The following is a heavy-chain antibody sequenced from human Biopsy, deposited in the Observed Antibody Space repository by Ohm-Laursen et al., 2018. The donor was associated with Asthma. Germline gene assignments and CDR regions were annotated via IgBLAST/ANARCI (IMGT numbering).Heavy chain of an antibody. V-gene: IGHV4-31*03. CDR1: YGSITSGGYY. D-gene: IGHD3-22*01. Sequence: TLSLTCTVSYGSITSGGYYWTWIRQPPGKGLGWIGFIYYSGSTYYNPSLKSRVSTSIDTSKNQFSLKLSSVTAADTDVYYCARAQDYYDSRGYYRSFDYWGQGTLVTVSS. J-gene: IGHJ4*02. CDR3: ARAQDYYDSRGYYRSFDY. CDR2: IYYSGST.